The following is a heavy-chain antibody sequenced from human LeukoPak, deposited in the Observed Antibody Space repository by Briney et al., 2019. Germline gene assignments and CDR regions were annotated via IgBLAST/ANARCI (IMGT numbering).Heavy chain of an antibody. V-gene: IGHV4-59*01. Sequence: PSETLSLTCTVSGGSISSYYWSWIRQSPGKGLEWIGYIYYSGSTNYNPSLKSRVTISVDTSKNQFSLKLSSVTAADTAVYYCAGMDTAMVLHWGQGTLVTVSS. CDR3: AGMDTAMVLH. CDR1: GGSISSYY. J-gene: IGHJ4*02. D-gene: IGHD5-18*01. CDR2: IYYSGST.